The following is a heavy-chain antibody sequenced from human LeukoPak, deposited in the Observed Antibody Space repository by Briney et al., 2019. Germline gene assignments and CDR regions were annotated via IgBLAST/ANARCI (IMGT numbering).Heavy chain of an antibody. CDR2: IRSKANSYAT. D-gene: IGHD1-26*01. V-gene: IGHV3-73*01. CDR3: TRHGGAWEDY. J-gene: IGHJ4*02. CDR1: GFTFSSYG. Sequence: GGSLRLSCAASGFTFSSYGMHWVRQASGKGLEWVGRIRSKANSYATAYAASVKGRFTISRDDSKNTAYLQMNSLKTEDTAVYYCTRHGGAWEDYWGQGTLVTVSS.